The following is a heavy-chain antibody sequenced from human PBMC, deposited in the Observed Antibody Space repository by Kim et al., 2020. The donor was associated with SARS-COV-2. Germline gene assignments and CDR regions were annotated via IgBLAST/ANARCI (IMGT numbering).Heavy chain of an antibody. CDR3: AKAHDYYDGLDV. Sequence: IAYAASVKGRFTIHRDNAKNSLYLQMNSLRPEDTALYYCAKAHDYYDGLDVWGQGTTVTVSS. V-gene: IGHV3-9*01. J-gene: IGHJ6*02. CDR2: I.